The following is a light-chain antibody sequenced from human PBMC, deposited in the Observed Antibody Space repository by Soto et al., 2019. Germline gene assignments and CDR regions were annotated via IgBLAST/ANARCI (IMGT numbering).Light chain of an antibody. CDR3: QQYDNLWA. Sequence: VVMTQSPATLSVSPGERATISCRASQSVKRFLAWYQQKPGQTPRLLIYGASTRATGIPARFSGSGSETEFTLTITSLQSEDSALYYCQQYDNLWAFGQGTKVEI. CDR1: QSVKRF. V-gene: IGKV3D-15*01. CDR2: GAS. J-gene: IGKJ1*01.